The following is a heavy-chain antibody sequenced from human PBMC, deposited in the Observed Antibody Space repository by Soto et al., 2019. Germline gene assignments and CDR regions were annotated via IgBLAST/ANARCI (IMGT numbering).Heavy chain of an antibody. V-gene: IGHV4-59*01. D-gene: IGHD3-10*01. CDR3: ARGSGSTFDY. CDR1: GVSISAYY. CDR2: IYYSGST. J-gene: IGHJ4*02. Sequence: SETLSLTCTVSGVSISAYYWSWIRQPPGKGLEWVGNIYYSGSTNYNPSLKNRVTISVDTSKNQFSLKVSSVTAADTAVYYCARGSGSTFDYWGQGTLVTVSS.